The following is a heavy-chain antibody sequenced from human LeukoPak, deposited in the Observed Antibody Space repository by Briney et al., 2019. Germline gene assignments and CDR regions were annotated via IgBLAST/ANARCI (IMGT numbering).Heavy chain of an antibody. Sequence: GGSLSLSLLGSRLTLLHYVMSWVRPAPGKGGAGVSAISGSGDSTYYADSVKGRFTISRDSSMETLYLQMNSLRAEDTATYFCAKRLSFGVAIGDFDYWGQGTLVTVSS. CDR1: RLTLLHYV. CDR2: ISGSGDST. V-gene: IGHV3-23*01. D-gene: IGHD3-3*01. CDR3: AKRLSFGVAIGDFDY. J-gene: IGHJ4*02.